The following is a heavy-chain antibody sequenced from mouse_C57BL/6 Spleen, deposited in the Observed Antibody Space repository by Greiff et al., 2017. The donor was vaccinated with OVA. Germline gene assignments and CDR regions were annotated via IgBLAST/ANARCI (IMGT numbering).Heavy chain of an antibody. CDR2: IHPNSGST. V-gene: IGHV1-64*01. CDR1: GYTFTSYW. CDR3: ARRHYGSSYFDY. D-gene: IGHD1-1*01. Sequence: VQLQQPGAELVKPGASVKLSCKASGYTFTSYWMHWVKQRPGQGLEWIGMIHPNSGSTNYNEKFKSKATLTVDNSSSTAYMQLSSLTSEDSAVYYCARRHYGSSYFDYWGQGTTLTVSS. J-gene: IGHJ2*01.